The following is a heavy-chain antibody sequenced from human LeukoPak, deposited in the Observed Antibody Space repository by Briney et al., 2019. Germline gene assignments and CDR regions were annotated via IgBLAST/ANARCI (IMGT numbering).Heavy chain of an antibody. CDR1: GFTYSHYG. CDR2: ISGSGVST. V-gene: IGHV3-23*01. CDR3: SKWKAIVLVPAARSPIDY. J-gene: IGHJ4*02. D-gene: IGHD2-2*01. Sequence: GGTLRLSCVASGFTYSHYGMSWVRQAPGKGLEWVSAISGSGVSTYYADSVKGRFIISRDTSKNTLYLQMNSLRAEDTAVYYCSKWKAIVLVPAARSPIDYWGQGTLVTVSS.